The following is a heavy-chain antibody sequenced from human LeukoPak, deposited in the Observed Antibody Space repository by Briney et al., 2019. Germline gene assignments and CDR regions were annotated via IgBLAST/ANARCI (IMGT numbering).Heavy chain of an antibody. CDR2: IYPGGRT. D-gene: IGHD3/OR15-3a*01. Sequence: GGSLRLSCAASGFTVSANYMSWVRQAPGKGLEWVSVIYPGGRTYYADSVKGRFAISRDNAKNSLYLQMNSLRAEDTAVYYCARRRDFIDYWGQGTLVTVSS. J-gene: IGHJ4*02. CDR3: ARRRDFIDY. CDR1: GFTVSANY. V-gene: IGHV3-53*01.